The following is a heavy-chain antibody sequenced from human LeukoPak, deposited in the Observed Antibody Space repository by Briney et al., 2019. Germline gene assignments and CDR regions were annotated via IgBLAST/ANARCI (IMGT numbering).Heavy chain of an antibody. J-gene: IGHJ4*02. CDR1: GFTFGSFS. V-gene: IGHV3-21*01. CDR3: ARDPGRSGGSCYSDY. D-gene: IGHD2-15*01. Sequence: PGGSLRLSCAASGFTFGSFSMTWVRQVPGKGLEWVSTISSSGTCIYYADSVKGRFTISRDNAKNSLYLQMNSLRAEDTAVYYCARDPGRSGGSCYSDYWGQGTLVTVSS. CDR2: ISSSGTCI.